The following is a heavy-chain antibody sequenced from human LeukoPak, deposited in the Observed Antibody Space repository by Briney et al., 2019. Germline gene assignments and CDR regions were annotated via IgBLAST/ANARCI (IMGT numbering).Heavy chain of an antibody. CDR2: ISSSSSYI. CDR3: ARGENSGYDLWSY. Sequence: PGGSLRLSCAASGFTFSSYSMNCVRKAPGKGLEWVSSISSSSSYIYYADSVKGRFTISRDNAKNSLYLQMNSLRAEDTAVYYCARGENSGYDLWSYWGQGALVTVSS. CDR1: GFTFSSYS. J-gene: IGHJ4*02. D-gene: IGHD5-12*01. V-gene: IGHV3-21*01.